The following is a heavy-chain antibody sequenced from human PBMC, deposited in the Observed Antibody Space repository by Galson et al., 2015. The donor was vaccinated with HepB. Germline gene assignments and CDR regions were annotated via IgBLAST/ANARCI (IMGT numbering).Heavy chain of an antibody. V-gene: IGHV1-46*01. Sequence: SVKVSCKASGYTFTSYYMHWVRQAPGQGLEWMGIINPSGGSTSYAQKFQGRVTMTRDTSTSTVYMELSSLRSEDTAVYYCAMISDTDLLWFGELLFPFDYWGQGTLVTVSS. CDR1: GYTFTSYY. D-gene: IGHD3-10*01. CDR3: AMISDTDLLWFGELLFPFDY. CDR2: INPSGGST. J-gene: IGHJ4*02.